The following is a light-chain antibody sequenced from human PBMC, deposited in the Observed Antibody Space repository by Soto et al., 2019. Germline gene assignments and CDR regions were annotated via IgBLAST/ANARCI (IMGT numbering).Light chain of an antibody. CDR3: QQYGSYPLT. J-gene: IGKJ4*01. V-gene: IGKV3-20*01. CDR2: GAS. CDR1: QSVSSRY. Sequence: EIVLTQSPGTLSLSPGERATLSCRASQSVSSRYFAWYQQKPGQAPRLLIYGASSRATGIPDNFSGSGSGTDFILTISRLEPEDFAVYYCQQYGSYPLTFGGGTKVESK.